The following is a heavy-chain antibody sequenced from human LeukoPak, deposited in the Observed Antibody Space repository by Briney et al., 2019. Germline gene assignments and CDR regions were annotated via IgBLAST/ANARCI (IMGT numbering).Heavy chain of an antibody. V-gene: IGHV1-2*02. Sequence: ASVKVSCKASGYTFTGYYMHWVRQAPGQGLEWMGWINPNSGGTNYAQKFQGRVTMTRDTSISTAYMELSRLRSDDTAVYYCARVGGFPSSSWYGSDFDYWGQGTLVTVSS. D-gene: IGHD6-13*01. CDR1: GYTFTGYY. J-gene: IGHJ4*02. CDR3: ARVGGFPSSSWYGSDFDY. CDR2: INPNSGGT.